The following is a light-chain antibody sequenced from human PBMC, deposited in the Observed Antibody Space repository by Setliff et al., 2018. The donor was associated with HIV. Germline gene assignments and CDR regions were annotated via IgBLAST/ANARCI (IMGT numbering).Light chain of an antibody. CDR2: EVS. CDR3: SSYTSSSTPYV. J-gene: IGLJ1*01. CDR1: SSDVNGYNY. V-gene: IGLV2-14*01. Sequence: QSVLTQSASVSGSPGQSITISCTGTSSDVNGYNYVSWYQQHPGKASKLMIYEVSNRPSGVSNRFSGSKSGNTASLTISGLQAEDEADYYCSSYTSSSTPYVFGTGTKGTVL.